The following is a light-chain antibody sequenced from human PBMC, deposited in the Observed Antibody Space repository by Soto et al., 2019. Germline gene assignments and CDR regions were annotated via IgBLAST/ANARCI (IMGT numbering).Light chain of an antibody. CDR1: QSVSSN. V-gene: IGKV3-15*01. CDR3: QQYNTYST. Sequence: EIVMTQSPAILSVIPGERAALSCRASQSVSSNLAWYQQKPGQAPRLLMYGASTRATGVPARFRGSGSGTDFTLTISALQSEDFAVYYCQQYNTYSTFGQGTKLEIK. CDR2: GAS. J-gene: IGKJ2*01.